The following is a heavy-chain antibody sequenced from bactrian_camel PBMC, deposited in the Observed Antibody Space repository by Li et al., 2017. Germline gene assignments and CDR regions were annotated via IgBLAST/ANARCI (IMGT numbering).Heavy chain of an antibody. J-gene: IGHJ4*01. CDR3: AIGGATPCTVRGGSMPYDY. CDR2: IRSDGVL. Sequence: HVQLVESGGGSVQPGGTLRLSCVRSKSTVTISRMAWFRQTPGKEREGLAVIRSDGVLAYPESVRGRFTISKDDDTLYLQMNDLKPEDTATYYCAIGGATPCTVRGGSMPYDYWGQGTQVTVS. D-gene: IGHD6*01. V-gene: IGHV3S53*01. CDR1: KSTVTISR.